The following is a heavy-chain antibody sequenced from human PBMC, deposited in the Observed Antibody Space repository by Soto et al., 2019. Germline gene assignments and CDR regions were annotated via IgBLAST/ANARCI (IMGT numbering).Heavy chain of an antibody. Sequence: SETLSLTCTVSDGSINNYLYYWAWIRQPPGRGLEWIGNINDSGSTYYSPSLKSRVTMSVDTSKNQFSLRLSSVTAADTALYYCARREATAGISPWFDPWGQGTLVTVSS. V-gene: IGHV4-39*01. CDR1: DGSINNYLYY. D-gene: IGHD6-13*01. J-gene: IGHJ5*02. CDR3: ARREATAGISPWFDP. CDR2: INDSGST.